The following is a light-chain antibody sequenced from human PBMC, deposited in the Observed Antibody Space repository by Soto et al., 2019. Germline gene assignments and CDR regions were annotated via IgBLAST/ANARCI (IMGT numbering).Light chain of an antibody. CDR2: EVS. CDR3: NSYAGNNNLV. V-gene: IGLV2-8*01. J-gene: IGLJ3*02. Sequence: QSALTQPPSASGSPGQSVTISCTGTSRGVGQYNFVSWYQQHPGKAPKLIIYEVSGRPSGVPDRFSGFKSGSTAFLTVSGLQAEDEADYYCNSYAGNNNLVFGGGTKVTVL. CDR1: SRGVGQYNF.